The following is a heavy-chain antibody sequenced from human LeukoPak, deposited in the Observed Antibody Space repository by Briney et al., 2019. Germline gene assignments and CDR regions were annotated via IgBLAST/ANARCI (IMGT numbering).Heavy chain of an antibody. D-gene: IGHD1-26*01. J-gene: IGHJ4*02. CDR3: ARSFVGLWGSGSYTRDHFDY. Sequence: GASVKVSCKASGYTFTSYGISWVRQAPGQGLEWMGWISAYNGNTNYAQKLQGRVTMTTDTSTSTAYMELSRLRSDDTAVYYCARSFVGLWGSGSYTRDHFDYWGQGTLVTVSS. CDR1: GYTFTSYG. CDR2: ISAYNGNT. V-gene: IGHV1-18*01.